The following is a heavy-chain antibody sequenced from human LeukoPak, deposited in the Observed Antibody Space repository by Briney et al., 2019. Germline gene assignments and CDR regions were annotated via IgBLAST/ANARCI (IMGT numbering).Heavy chain of an antibody. Sequence: EGSLRLSCAASGFTFSDYYMSWIRQAPGKGLEWVSSISSSSSYIYYADSVKGRFTISRDNAKNSLYLQMNSLRAEDTAVYYCARAGSRIRFNDPIDYWGQGTPVTVSS. V-gene: IGHV3-11*06. CDR3: ARAGSRIRFNDPIDY. J-gene: IGHJ4*02. D-gene: IGHD1-1*01. CDR2: ISSSSSYI. CDR1: GFTFSDYY.